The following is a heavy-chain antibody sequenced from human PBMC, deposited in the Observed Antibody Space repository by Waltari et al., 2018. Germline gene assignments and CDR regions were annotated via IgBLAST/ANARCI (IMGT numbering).Heavy chain of an antibody. Sequence: QVQLVQSGAEVKKPGSSVKVSCKASGGTFSSYAISWVRQAPGQGLEWMGGIIPIRGMANYAQKFQGRVTITADKSTSTAYMELSSLRSEDTAVYYCARGDIAVAGTNYYYMDVWGKGTTVTVSS. CDR2: IIPIRGMA. V-gene: IGHV1-69*10. CDR1: GGTFSSYA. D-gene: IGHD6-19*01. J-gene: IGHJ6*03. CDR3: ARGDIAVAGTNYYYMDV.